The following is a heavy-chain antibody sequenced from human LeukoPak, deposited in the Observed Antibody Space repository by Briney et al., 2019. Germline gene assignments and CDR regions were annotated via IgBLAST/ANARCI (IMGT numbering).Heavy chain of an antibody. CDR2: INHSGNS. V-gene: IGHV4-34*01. CDR3: ARGLTH. CDR1: GGSFSGYY. J-gene: IGHJ4*02. Sequence: SETLSLTCSVYGGSFSGYYWRWIRQPPGKGREWIGEINHSGNSNYNPSLKSRGTISVDTSKTQFSLKLNSVTAADTGVYYCARGLTHWGQGTLVTVSS.